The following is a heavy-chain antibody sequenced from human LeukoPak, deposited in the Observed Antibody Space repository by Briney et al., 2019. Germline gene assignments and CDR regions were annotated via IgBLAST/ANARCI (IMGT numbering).Heavy chain of an antibody. CDR2: IYYSGST. Sequence: SETLSLTCTVSGGSISSSSYYWGWLRQPPGKGLEWIGSIYYSGSTYYNPSLKSRVTISVDTSKNQFSLKLSSVTAADTAVYYCARANYDFWSGYYRDAFDIWGQGTMVTVSS. D-gene: IGHD3-3*01. CDR3: ARANYDFWSGYYRDAFDI. CDR1: GGSISSSSYY. J-gene: IGHJ3*02. V-gene: IGHV4-39*07.